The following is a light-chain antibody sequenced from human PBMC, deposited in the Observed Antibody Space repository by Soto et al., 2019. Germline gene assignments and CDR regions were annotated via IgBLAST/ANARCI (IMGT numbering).Light chain of an antibody. CDR3: QQYNNSPWT. CDR2: GES. V-gene: IGKV3-15*01. J-gene: IGKJ1*01. Sequence: EIVMTQSPATLSVSPGETATLSCRASQSVSSNLAWYQQKPGQAPRLLIYGESTRATGIPARFSGSGSGTEFTLTISSLQSEDFAVYYCQQYNNSPWTFVQGTKVEIK. CDR1: QSVSSN.